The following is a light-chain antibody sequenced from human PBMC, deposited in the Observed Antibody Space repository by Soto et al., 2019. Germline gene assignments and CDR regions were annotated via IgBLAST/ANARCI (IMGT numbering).Light chain of an antibody. V-gene: IGKV1-27*01. Sequence: DIQMTQSPSTVSAYVGDSVTITCRASQGISNYLAWYQQKPGKVPKLLIYAASTLQSGVPSRFSGSGSGTDFTLTISSLQPEDVATYYCQKYNSAPPLTFGGGTKVDIK. CDR1: QGISNY. CDR3: QKYNSAPPLT. J-gene: IGKJ4*01. CDR2: AAS.